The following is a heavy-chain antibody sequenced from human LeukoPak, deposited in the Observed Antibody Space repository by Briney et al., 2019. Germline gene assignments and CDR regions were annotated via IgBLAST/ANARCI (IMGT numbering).Heavy chain of an antibody. CDR1: GGSFSGYY. J-gene: IGHJ4*02. V-gene: IGHV4-34*01. D-gene: IGHD1-7*01. Sequence: SETLSLTCAVYGGSFSGYYWSWIRQSPGKGLEWIGEINHSGSTNYNPSLKSRVTISVDMSKNQFSLKLSSVTAADTAVYYCARSYNWNYAFDYWGQGTLVTVSS. CDR3: ARSYNWNYAFDY. CDR2: INHSGST.